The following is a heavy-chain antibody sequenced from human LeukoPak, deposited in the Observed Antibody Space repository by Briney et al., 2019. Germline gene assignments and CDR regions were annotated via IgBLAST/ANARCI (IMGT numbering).Heavy chain of an antibody. CDR1: GGTFSSYA. CDR3: ARVYGTKPHPEGA. J-gene: IGHJ5*02. CDR2: IIPIFGTA. Sequence: SVKVSRKASGGTFSSYAISWVRQAPGQGLEWMGGIIPIFGTANYAQKFQGRVTITTDESTSTAYMELSSLRSEDTAVYYCARVYGTKPHPEGAWGQGTLVAVSS. D-gene: IGHD1-7*01. V-gene: IGHV1-69*05.